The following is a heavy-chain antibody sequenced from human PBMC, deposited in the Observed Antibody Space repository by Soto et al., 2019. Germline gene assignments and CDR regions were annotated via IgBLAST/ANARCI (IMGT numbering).Heavy chain of an antibody. CDR1: GYTFTSYG. Sequence: GASVKVSCKASGYTFTSYGISWVRQAPGQGLEWMGIINPSGGSTSYAQKFQGRVTMTRDTSTSTVYMELSSLRSEDTAVYYCARGRRGYYGSGSGVGMDVWGQGTTVTVSS. V-gene: IGHV1-46*01. J-gene: IGHJ6*02. D-gene: IGHD3-10*01. CDR3: ARGRRGYYGSGSGVGMDV. CDR2: INPSGGST.